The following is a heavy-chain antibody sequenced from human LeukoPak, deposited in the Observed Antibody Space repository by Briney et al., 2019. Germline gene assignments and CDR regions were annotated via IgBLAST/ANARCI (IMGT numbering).Heavy chain of an antibody. D-gene: IGHD6-13*01. CDR1: GFTVSSNY. CDR2: IYSGGST. J-gene: IGHJ4*02. V-gene: IGHV3-53*01. Sequence: GGSLRLSCAASGFTVSSNYMSWVRQAPGKGLEWVSVIYSGGSTYYADSVKGRFTISRDNSKNTLYLQMNSLRAEDTAVYYCAREGIAAAGFDYWGQGTLVTVSS. CDR3: AREGIAAAGFDY.